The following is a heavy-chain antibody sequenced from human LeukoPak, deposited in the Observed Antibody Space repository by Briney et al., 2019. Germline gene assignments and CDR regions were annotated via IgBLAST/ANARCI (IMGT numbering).Heavy chain of an antibody. D-gene: IGHD6-13*01. CDR3: ARDWGAWQQLAPLDY. J-gene: IGHJ4*02. V-gene: IGHV1-18*01. Sequence: GASVKVSCKASGYTFTSYGISWVRQAPGQGLEWMGWISAYNGNTNYAQKLQGRVTMTTDTPTSTAYMELRSLRSDDTAVYYCARDWGAWQQLAPLDYWGQGTLVTVSS. CDR1: GYTFTSYG. CDR2: ISAYNGNT.